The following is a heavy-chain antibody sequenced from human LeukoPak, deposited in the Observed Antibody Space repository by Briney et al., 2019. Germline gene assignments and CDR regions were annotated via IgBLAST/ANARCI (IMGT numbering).Heavy chain of an antibody. CDR3: ARDQDRAFDI. V-gene: IGHV3-33*08. Sequence: GRSLRLSCAASGFTFSSYAMHWVRQAPGKGPEWVAVIWYDGTNRYYADSVKGRFTISRDNSKNTLYLQMNSMRAEDTAVYYCARDQDRAFDIWGQGTMVTVSS. CDR1: GFTFSSYA. J-gene: IGHJ3*02. CDR2: IWYDGTNR.